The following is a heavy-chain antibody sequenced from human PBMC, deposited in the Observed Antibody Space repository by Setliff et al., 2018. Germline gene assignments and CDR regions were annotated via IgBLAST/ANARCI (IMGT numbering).Heavy chain of an antibody. Sequence: AGGSLRLSCAASGFTFSTYWMTWIRQAPGKGLEWVANIKGDGSEKYYVDSVEGRFAISRDNAKNSLYLQTNSLRAEDTAVYYCARAGLPYAADVWGQGTKVTVSS. CDR2: IKGDGSEK. CDR1: GFTFSTYW. D-gene: IGHD2-21*02. CDR3: ARAGLPYAADV. J-gene: IGHJ3*01. V-gene: IGHV3-7*01.